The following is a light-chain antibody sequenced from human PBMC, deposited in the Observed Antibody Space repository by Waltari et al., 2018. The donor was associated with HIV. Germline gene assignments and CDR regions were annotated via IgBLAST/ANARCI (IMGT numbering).Light chain of an antibody. CDR3: HQCGRSPPLT. CDR2: GAS. Sequence: EIVLTQSPGTLSLSPGERATLSCRASQSVSSNQLAWYQQKPGQAPRLLIYGASNRATGIPDRFSGSVSGTDFTLTISRLEPEDFAVYYCHQCGRSPPLTFGGGTKVEIK. J-gene: IGKJ4*01. V-gene: IGKV3-20*01. CDR1: QSVSSNQ.